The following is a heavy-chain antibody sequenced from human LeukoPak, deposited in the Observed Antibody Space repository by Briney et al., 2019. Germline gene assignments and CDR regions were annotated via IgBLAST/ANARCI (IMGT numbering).Heavy chain of an antibody. Sequence: ASVKVSCKVSGYTLTELSMHWVRQAPGKGLEWMGGFDPEDGETIYAQKFQGRVTMTEDTSTDTAYMELSSLRSEDTAVYYCATASPPYSGSESYPIGLYYYGMDVWGQGTTVTVSS. V-gene: IGHV1-24*01. CDR3: ATASPPYSGSESYPIGLYYYGMDV. D-gene: IGHD3-10*01. J-gene: IGHJ6*02. CDR2: FDPEDGET. CDR1: GYTLTELS.